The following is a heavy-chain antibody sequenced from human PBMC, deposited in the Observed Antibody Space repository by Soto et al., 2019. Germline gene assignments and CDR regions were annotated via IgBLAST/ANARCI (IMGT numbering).Heavy chain of an antibody. D-gene: IGHD5-18*01. CDR2: ISSDGTEK. CDR3: ARMFGFSYGPANRGMDV. J-gene: IGHJ6*02. Sequence: QVQLVESGGGVAQPGRSLRLVCAASGFTLSSYSLHWVRQSPGKGLEWVAAISSDGTEKHYADSVKGRFTISRDNSKNTLSLQLNSLRTEDTAVYYCARMFGFSYGPANRGMDVWGQGTTVTVSS. CDR1: GFTLSSYS. V-gene: IGHV3-30*04.